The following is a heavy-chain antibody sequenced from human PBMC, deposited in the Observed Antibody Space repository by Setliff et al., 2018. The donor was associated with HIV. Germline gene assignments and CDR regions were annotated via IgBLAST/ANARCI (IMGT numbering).Heavy chain of an antibody. CDR3: ARRERAYYYDSSGSVNDY. Sequence: PGGSLRLSCAASGFTFDDYGMSWVRQAPGKGLEWVSGINWNGGSTGYADSVKGRFTISRDSAKNFLYLQMNSLRAEDTALYYCARRERAYYYDSSGSVNDYWGQGTLVTVSS. D-gene: IGHD3-22*01. CDR1: GFTFDDYG. V-gene: IGHV3-20*04. CDR2: INWNGGST. J-gene: IGHJ4*02.